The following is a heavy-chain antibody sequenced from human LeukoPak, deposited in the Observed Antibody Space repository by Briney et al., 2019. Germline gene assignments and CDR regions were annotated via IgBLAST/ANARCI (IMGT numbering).Heavy chain of an antibody. J-gene: IGHJ4*02. Sequence: GGSLRLSCTASGFTFGDYAMSWFRQAPGKGLEWVSSIGPTGTDRYYADSVRGRFTISRDNAKNSMYLQMDSLRDEDTAVYYCATETIGRHYDYWGQGTLLTVSS. CDR3: ATETIGRHYDY. V-gene: IGHV3-21*01. D-gene: IGHD1-14*01. CDR2: IGPTGTDR. CDR1: GFTFGDYA.